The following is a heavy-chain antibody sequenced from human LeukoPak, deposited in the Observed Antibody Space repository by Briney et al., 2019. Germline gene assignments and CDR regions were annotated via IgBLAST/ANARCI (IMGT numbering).Heavy chain of an antibody. J-gene: IGHJ4*02. Sequence: GASVKVSCKVSGYTLTELSMHWVRQAPGKGLEWMGGFDPEDGETIYAQKFQGRVTMTEGTSTDTAYMELSSLRSEDTAVYYCATDRVVPAGAFDYWGQGTLVTVSS. CDR2: FDPEDGET. V-gene: IGHV1-24*01. CDR1: GYTLTELS. CDR3: ATDRVVPAGAFDY. D-gene: IGHD2-2*01.